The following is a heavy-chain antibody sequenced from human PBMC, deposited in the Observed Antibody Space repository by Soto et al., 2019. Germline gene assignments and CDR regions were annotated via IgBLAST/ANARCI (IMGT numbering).Heavy chain of an antibody. J-gene: IGHJ4*02. CDR3: ARARATLVVPAAVEY. Sequence: QVQLVESGGGVVQPGRSLRLSCAASGFTFSSYAMHWVRQAPGKGLEWVAVISYDGSNKYYADSVKGRFTISRDNSKNTLYLQMNGLRAEDTAVYYGARARATLVVPAAVEYWGQGTLVTVSS. CDR2: ISYDGSNK. V-gene: IGHV3-30-3*01. CDR1: GFTFSSYA. D-gene: IGHD2-2*01.